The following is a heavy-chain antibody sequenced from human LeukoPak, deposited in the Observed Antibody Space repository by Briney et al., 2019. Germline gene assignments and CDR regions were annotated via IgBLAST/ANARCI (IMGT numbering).Heavy chain of an antibody. Sequence: ASVKVSCKASGGTFNSYAISWVRQAPGQGLEWMGGIIPIFGTANYAQEFQGRVTITADESTSTAYMELSSLRSEDTAVYYCARDDGDYDNWFDPWGQGTLVTVSS. D-gene: IGHD4-17*01. CDR1: GGTFNSYA. J-gene: IGHJ5*02. CDR3: ARDDGDYDNWFDP. CDR2: IIPIFGTA. V-gene: IGHV1-69*13.